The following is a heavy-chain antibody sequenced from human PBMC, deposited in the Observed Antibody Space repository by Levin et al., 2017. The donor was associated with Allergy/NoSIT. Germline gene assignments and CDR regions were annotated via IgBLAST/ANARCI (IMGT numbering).Heavy chain of an antibody. Sequence: PSETLSLTCAVYGGSFSGYYWSWIRQPPGKGLEWIGEINHSGSTNYNPSLKSRVTISVDTSKNQFSLKLSSVTAADTAVYYCARGCRSPKVLRYFDWLLYPLFDYWGQGTLVTVSS. D-gene: IGHD3-9*01. CDR1: GGSFSGYY. J-gene: IGHJ4*02. CDR3: ARGCRSPKVLRYFDWLLYPLFDY. V-gene: IGHV4-34*01. CDR2: INHSGST.